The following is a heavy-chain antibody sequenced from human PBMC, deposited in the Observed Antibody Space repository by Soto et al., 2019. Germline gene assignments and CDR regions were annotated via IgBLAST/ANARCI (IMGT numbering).Heavy chain of an antibody. J-gene: IGHJ4*02. D-gene: IGHD5-18*01. CDR1: GFTFSSYA. CDR3: AKWPRSGVQRWLRGGLYFDY. V-gene: IGHV3-23*01. CDR2: ISGSGGST. Sequence: PGGSLRLSCAASGFTFSSYAMSWVRQAPGKGLEWVSAISGSGGSTYYADSVKGRFTISRDNSKNTLYLQMNSMRAEDTAVYYCAKWPRSGVQRWLRGGLYFDYGGQRTLVTVSS.